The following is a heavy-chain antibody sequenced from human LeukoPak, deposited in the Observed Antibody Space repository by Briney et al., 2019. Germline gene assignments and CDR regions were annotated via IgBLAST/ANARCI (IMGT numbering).Heavy chain of an antibody. D-gene: IGHD2-2*01. J-gene: IGHJ4*02. CDR1: GASISSYY. V-gene: IGHV4-59*12. CDR3: ARVIPAFRASDY. CDR2: IYYSGST. Sequence: SETLSLTCTVSGASISSYYWSWIRQPPGKGLEWIGYIYYSGSTNYNPSLKSRVTISVDTSKNQFSLKLSSVTAADTAVYYCARVIPAFRASDYWGQGTLVTVSS.